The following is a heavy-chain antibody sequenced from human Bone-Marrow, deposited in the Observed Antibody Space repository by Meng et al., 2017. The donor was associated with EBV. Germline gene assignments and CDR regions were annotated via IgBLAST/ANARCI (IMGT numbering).Heavy chain of an antibody. CDR3: AHRRSDSGWFGY. V-gene: IGHV2-5*02. CDR2: IYWDDET. Sequence: QYTLKGSGPTVINPTPTLTLTCTSSGFSLSTSGMGVAWIRQPPGKALEWLALIYWDDETRYSPALKNRLTVTKDSSKNQVVFRMANLDPADTATYYCAHRRSDSGWFGYWGQGTLVTVSS. CDR1: GFSLSTSGMG. J-gene: IGHJ4*02. D-gene: IGHD6-19*01.